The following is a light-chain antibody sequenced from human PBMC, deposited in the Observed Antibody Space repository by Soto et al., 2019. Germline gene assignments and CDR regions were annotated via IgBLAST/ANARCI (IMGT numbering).Light chain of an antibody. Sequence: QSVLTQPPSASGTPGQRVTISCSGGSSNIGTNAVNWYQQLPGTAPKLLIYNNNQRPSGVPDRFSGSKSGTSASLAISGLQSEDEADYYCAAWDDSLNVYVFGTGTNVTVL. CDR1: SSNIGTNA. CDR2: NNN. CDR3: AAWDDSLNVYV. V-gene: IGLV1-44*01. J-gene: IGLJ1*01.